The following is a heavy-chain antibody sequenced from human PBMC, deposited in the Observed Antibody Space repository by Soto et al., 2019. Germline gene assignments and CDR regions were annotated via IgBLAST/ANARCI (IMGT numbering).Heavy chain of an antibody. Sequence: EVQLVESGGDLVQPGGSLRLSCAASGFTFSSFWMSLVRQAPGKGLEWVANITGDGSEKYYVDSVKGRFAISRDNAKNSLYLQMDSLKAEDTAVYYCARWTGGWRGGDWGRGTLVTVSS. D-gene: IGHD2-8*02. J-gene: IGHJ4*02. CDR2: ITGDGSEK. CDR1: GFTFSSFW. CDR3: ARWTGGWRGGD. V-gene: IGHV3-7*01.